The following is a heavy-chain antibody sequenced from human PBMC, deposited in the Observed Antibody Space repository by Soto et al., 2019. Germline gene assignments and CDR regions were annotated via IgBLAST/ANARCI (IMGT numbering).Heavy chain of an antibody. CDR1: GGSISSYY. D-gene: IGHD6-13*01. CDR3: AREVGIAAAGGWFDS. Sequence: PSETLSLTCTVSGGSISSYYWSWIRQPPGKGLEWIGYIYYSGSPKYNPSLKSRVTISEDPSKNQFSLKLSSVTAADTAVYFCAREVGIAAAGGWFDSWGQGTLVTVSS. V-gene: IGHV4-59*01. CDR2: IYYSGSP. J-gene: IGHJ5*01.